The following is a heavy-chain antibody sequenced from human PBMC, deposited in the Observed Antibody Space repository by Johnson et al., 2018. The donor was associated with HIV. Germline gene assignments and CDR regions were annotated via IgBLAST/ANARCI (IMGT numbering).Heavy chain of an antibody. CDR3: ARDCVAPDLDDAFDI. D-gene: IGHD6-25*01. CDR2: IRYDGSDK. J-gene: IGHJ3*02. CDR1: GFTFSSYG. Sequence: VQLVESGGGVVQPGGSLRLSCAASGFTFSSYGMHWVRQAPGKGLEWVAFIRYDGSDKYYVDSVKGRFTISRDNAKNTLYLQMNSLRAEDTAVYYCARDCVAPDLDDAFDIWGQGTMVTVSS. V-gene: IGHV3-30*02.